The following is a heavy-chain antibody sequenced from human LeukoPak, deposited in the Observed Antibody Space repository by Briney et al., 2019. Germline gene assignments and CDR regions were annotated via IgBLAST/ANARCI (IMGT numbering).Heavy chain of an antibody. D-gene: IGHD3-22*01. J-gene: IGHJ4*02. CDR2: IRSKANSYAT. CDR3: TRPSYDSSVNGVVY. CDR1: GFTFSGSA. Sequence: PGGSLKLSCATSGFTFSGSAIHWVRQASGKGLEWIGRIRSKANSYATTDVASVKGGFTISRDDSKNTAYLQMNSLKTEDTAVYYCTRPSYDSSVNGVVYWGQGTLVTVSS. V-gene: IGHV3-73*01.